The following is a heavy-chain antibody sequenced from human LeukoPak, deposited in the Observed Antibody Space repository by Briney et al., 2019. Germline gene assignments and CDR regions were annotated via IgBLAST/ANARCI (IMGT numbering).Heavy chain of an antibody. J-gene: IGHJ5*02. CDR2: IYYSGST. CDR3: ARARVDTAMVTTVTTNNWFDP. D-gene: IGHD5-18*01. Sequence: SETLSLTCTVSGGSIGSGDYYWSWIRQPPGKGLEWIGYIYYSGSTYYNPPLKSRVTISVDTSKNQFSLKLSSVTAADTAVYYCARARVDTAMVTTVTTNNWFDPWGQGTLVTVSS. V-gene: IGHV4-30-4*01. CDR1: GGSIGSGDYY.